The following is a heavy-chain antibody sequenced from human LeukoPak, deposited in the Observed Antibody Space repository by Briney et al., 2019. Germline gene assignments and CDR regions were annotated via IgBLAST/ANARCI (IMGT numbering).Heavy chain of an antibody. D-gene: IGHD3-22*01. J-gene: IGHJ4*02. Sequence: GGPLRLSCAASGFTFSSYAMHWVRQAPGKGLEYVSAISSNGGSTYYANSVKGRFTISRDNSKNTLYLQMGSLRAEDMAVYYCARNYGSYDSSGYPDYWGQGTLVTVSS. V-gene: IGHV3-64*01. CDR1: GFTFSSYA. CDR3: ARNYGSYDSSGYPDY. CDR2: ISSNGGST.